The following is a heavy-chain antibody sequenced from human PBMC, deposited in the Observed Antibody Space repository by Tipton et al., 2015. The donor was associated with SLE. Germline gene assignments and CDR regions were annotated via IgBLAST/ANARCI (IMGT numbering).Heavy chain of an antibody. D-gene: IGHD6-13*01. Sequence: TLSLTCTVSGGSISSSSYYWGWIRQPPGKGLEWIGSIFYSGSTNYNPSLKSRVTISVNTSKNQFSLKLSSVTAADTAVYYCARHNGYSSSWYYYYGMDVWGQGTTVTVSS. J-gene: IGHJ6*02. CDR1: GGSISSSSYY. V-gene: IGHV4-39*01. CDR2: IFYSGST. CDR3: ARHNGYSSSWYYYYGMDV.